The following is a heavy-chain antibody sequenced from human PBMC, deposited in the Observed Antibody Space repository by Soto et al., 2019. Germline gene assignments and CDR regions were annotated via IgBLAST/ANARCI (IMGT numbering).Heavy chain of an antibody. CDR2: ISHSGNT. V-gene: IGHV4-30-4*01. CDR1: GGSISSGGYY. Sequence: QVKLQESGPGLVKPSQTLSLTCTVSGGSISSGGYYWTWIRQPPGKGLEWIGYISHSGNTYYNSSPKSRVTISEDTSKNQFSLRLSSMTAADTAVYYCGRYYCSSARCPGLDVWGQGTTVTVSS. CDR3: GRYYCSSARCPGLDV. J-gene: IGHJ6*02. D-gene: IGHD2-2*01.